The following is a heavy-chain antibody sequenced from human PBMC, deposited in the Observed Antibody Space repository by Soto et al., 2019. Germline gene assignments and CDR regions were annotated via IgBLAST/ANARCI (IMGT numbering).Heavy chain of an antibody. Sequence: ASVKVSCKASGYTFTGYYMHWVRQAPRQGLEWMGWINPNSGGTNYAQKFQGRVTMTRDTSISTAYMELSRLRSDDTAVYYCARALYSSSSRIYYFDYWGQGTLVTVSS. V-gene: IGHV1-2*02. CDR2: INPNSGGT. J-gene: IGHJ4*02. CDR3: ARALYSSSSRIYYFDY. CDR1: GYTFTGYY. D-gene: IGHD6-6*01.